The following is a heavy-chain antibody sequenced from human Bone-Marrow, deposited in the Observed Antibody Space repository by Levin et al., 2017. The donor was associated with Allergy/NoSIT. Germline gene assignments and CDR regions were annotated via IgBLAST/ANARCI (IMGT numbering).Heavy chain of an antibody. J-gene: IGHJ6*02. Sequence: PGESLKISCAASGFTFSDYAMNWVRQAPGKGLEWVSSISGGGGSRYYADSVKGRFTISRDNAENMLYLEMTTLSVEDTAVYYCAKDQSQNYYYGMDVWGQGTTVVVSS. CDR3: AKDQSQNYYYGMDV. D-gene: IGHD3-16*01. CDR1: GFTFSDYA. V-gene: IGHV3-23*01. CDR2: ISGGGGSR.